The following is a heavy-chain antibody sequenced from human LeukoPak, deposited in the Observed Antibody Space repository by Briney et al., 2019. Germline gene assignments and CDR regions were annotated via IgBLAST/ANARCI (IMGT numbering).Heavy chain of an antibody. J-gene: IGHJ6*02. D-gene: IGHD5-18*01. CDR1: GFTFSSYW. V-gene: IGHV3-74*01. Sequence: GGSLRLSCAPSGFTFSSYWMHWVRQAPGKGLVWVSRINSDGRITSYAHSVKGRFTISRDSGKNTLYLQMNSLRAEDTAVYYCARVEAMDLYYYYGLDVWGQGTTVTVSS. CDR3: ARVEAMDLYYYYGLDV. CDR2: INSDGRIT.